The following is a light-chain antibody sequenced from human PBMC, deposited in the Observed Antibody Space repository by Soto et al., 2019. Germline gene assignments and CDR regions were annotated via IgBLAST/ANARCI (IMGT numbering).Light chain of an antibody. CDR1: QSVSSY. CDR3: QQRSNWF. V-gene: IGKV3-11*01. Sequence: EIVLTQSPATLSLSPGERATLSCSASQSVSSYLAWYQQKPGQAPRLLIYDASNRATGIPARFSGSGSGTDFTLTISSLEPEEFAVYYCQQRSNWFFGQGTRLEIK. CDR2: DAS. J-gene: IGKJ5*01.